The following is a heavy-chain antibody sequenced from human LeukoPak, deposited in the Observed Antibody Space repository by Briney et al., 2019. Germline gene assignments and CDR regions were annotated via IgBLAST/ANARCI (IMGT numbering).Heavy chain of an antibody. V-gene: IGHV3-30*02. CDR3: AKDQIRGSNTYYYDSSGYYYVPSAFDI. CDR1: GFTFSSYG. Sequence: GGSLRLSCAASGFTFSSYGMHWVRQAPGKGLEWVAFIRYDGSNKYYADSVKGRFTISRDNSKNTLYLQMNSLRAEDTAVYYCAKDQIRGSNTYYYDSSGYYYVPSAFDIWGQGTMVTVSS. CDR2: IRYDGSNK. D-gene: IGHD3-22*01. J-gene: IGHJ3*02.